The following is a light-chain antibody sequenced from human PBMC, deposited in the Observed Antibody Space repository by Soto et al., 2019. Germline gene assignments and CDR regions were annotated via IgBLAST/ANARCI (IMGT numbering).Light chain of an antibody. CDR2: DVS. J-gene: IGLJ1*01. Sequence: QSALTQPASVSGSPGQLITISCTGTNSDVGGYNYVAWYQQHAGKAPKLMMYDVSNRPSGVSNRFSGSKSGNTASLTISGLQAEDEADYYCSSYAGSSTVFGTGTKVTVL. V-gene: IGLV2-14*01. CDR1: NSDVGGYNY. CDR3: SSYAGSSTV.